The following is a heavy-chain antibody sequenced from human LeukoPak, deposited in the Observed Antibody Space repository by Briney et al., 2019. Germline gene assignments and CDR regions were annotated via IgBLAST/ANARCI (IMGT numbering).Heavy chain of an antibody. CDR3: ASVYSYGWFDY. V-gene: IGHV3-33*01. J-gene: IGHJ5*01. CDR1: GLSLTTHG. Sequence: GGSLRLSCAASGLSLTTHGMHWVRQAPGKGLEWVAVIWYDGSNKYYANSVKGRFTISRDNSKNTPYLQMNSLRAEDTAVYYCASVYSYGWFDYRGQGTLVTVSS. D-gene: IGHD5-18*01. CDR2: IWYDGSNK.